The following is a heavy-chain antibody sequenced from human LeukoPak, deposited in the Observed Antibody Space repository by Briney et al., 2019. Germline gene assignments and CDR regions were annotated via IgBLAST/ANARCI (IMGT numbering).Heavy chain of an antibody. J-gene: IGHJ4*02. Sequence: ASVKVSCKASGYTFINYGISWVRQAPGQGLEWMGWISAENGNTGYVENLQGRVTMTRDTSTSTVYMELSSLRSEDTAVYYCARDGGFGSSPHFDYWGQGTLVTVSS. CDR1: GYTFINYG. V-gene: IGHV1-18*01. CDR3: ARDGGFGSSPHFDY. D-gene: IGHD6-6*01. CDR2: ISAENGNT.